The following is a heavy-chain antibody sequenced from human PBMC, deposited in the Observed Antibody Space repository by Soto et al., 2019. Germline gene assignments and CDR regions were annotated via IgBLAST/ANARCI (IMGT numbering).Heavy chain of an antibody. CDR3: ARDHRWGYEYGDYGDS. V-gene: IGHV3-20*04. D-gene: IGHD4-17*01. CDR2: MHRNGDST. Sequence: EVQLVESGGGVVRPGGSLRLACAVSGFSLDEYGMSWVRQAPGKGPEWVSGMHRNGDSTGYADSVKGRFTISRDDAQNSLYLQMNSLRADDTAFYYCARDHRWGYEYGDYGDSWGHGTLVTVSS. CDR1: GFSLDEYG. J-gene: IGHJ5*01.